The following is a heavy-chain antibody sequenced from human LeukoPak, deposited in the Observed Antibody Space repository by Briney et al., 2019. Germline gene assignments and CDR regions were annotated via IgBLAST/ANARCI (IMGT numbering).Heavy chain of an antibody. D-gene: IGHD1-26*01. V-gene: IGHV4-4*07. Sequence: SETLSLTCTVSGGSISSYYWSWIRPPAGKGLEWIGRIYTSVSTNYNASLKSRVSMSVDTSKNQFSLKLSSVTAADTAVFYCARENSGSYREFDYWGQGTLVTVSS. CDR1: GGSISSYY. CDR3: ARENSGSYREFDY. J-gene: IGHJ4*02. CDR2: IYTSVST.